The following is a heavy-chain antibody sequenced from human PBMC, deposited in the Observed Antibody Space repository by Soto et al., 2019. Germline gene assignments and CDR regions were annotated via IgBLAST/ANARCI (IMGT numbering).Heavy chain of an antibody. CDR3: ARDLVVVPAAIDYYYGMDV. J-gene: IGHJ6*02. D-gene: IGHD2-2*01. CDR1: GFTFSSYA. Sequence: QVQLVESGGGVVQPGRSLRLSCAASGFTFSSYAMHWVRQAPGKGLEWVAVISYDGSNKYYAASVKGRFTISRDNSKNPLYLQMNSLRAEDTAVYYCARDLVVVPAAIDYYYGMDVWGQGTTVTVSS. CDR2: ISYDGSNK. V-gene: IGHV3-30-3*01.